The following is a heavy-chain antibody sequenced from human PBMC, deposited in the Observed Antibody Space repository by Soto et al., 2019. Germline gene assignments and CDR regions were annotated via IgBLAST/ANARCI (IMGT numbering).Heavy chain of an antibody. J-gene: IGHJ6*02. CDR1: GGSISSSNW. D-gene: IGHD2-2*01. Sequence: QVQLQESGPGLVKPSGTLSLTCAVSGGSISSSNWWSWVRQPPGKGLEWIGEIYHSGSTNYNPSLKSRVTIAVDKSKIQSPLKLSSVTAADTAVYYCARVVGGYSYGRDVWGQGTTVTVSS. CDR2: IYHSGST. CDR3: ARVVGGYSYGRDV. V-gene: IGHV4-4*02.